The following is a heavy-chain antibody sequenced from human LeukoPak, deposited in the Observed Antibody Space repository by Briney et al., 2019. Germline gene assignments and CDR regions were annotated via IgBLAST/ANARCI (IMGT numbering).Heavy chain of an antibody. CDR2: IYYSGST. Sequence: SETLSLTCTVSGGSISTSSYYWGWIRQPPGKGLERIGSIYYSGSTYYNPSLKSRVTISVDTSKNQFSLKLSSVTAADTAVYYCARVLEATPYYFDDWGQGTLVTVSS. J-gene: IGHJ4*02. CDR3: ARVLEATPYYFDD. CDR1: GGSISTSSYY. V-gene: IGHV4-39*07. D-gene: IGHD5-12*01.